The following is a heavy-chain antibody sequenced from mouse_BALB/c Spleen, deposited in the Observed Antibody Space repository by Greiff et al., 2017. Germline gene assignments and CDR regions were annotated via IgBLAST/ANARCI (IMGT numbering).Heavy chain of an antibody. Sequence: EVKLMESGPGLVKPSQSLSLTCSVTGYSITSGYYWNWIRQFPGNKLEWMGYISYDGSNNYNPSLKNRISITRDTSKNQFFLKLNSVTTEDTAMYYCARHPTMIKLYAMDYWGQGTSVTVSS. CDR1: GYSITSGYY. V-gene: IGHV3-6*01. D-gene: IGHD2-4*01. J-gene: IGHJ4*01. CDR3: ARHPTMIKLYAMDY. CDR2: ISYDGSN.